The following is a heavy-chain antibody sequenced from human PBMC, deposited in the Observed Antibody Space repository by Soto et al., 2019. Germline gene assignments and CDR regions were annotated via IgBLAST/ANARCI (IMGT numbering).Heavy chain of an antibody. CDR2: IDYSGKT. CDR3: ARAQSSGYDSYYFDY. CDR1: GYLISSGYY. J-gene: IGHJ4*02. Sequence: SETLSLTCSVSGYLISSGYYWGWVRQTPGKGLEWLGSIDYSGKTYKNPSLKSRVSASVDLSQNQFSLNLRSVTAADTAVYFCARAQSSGYDSYYFDYWGQGTLVTVSS. D-gene: IGHD3-22*01. V-gene: IGHV4-38-2*02.